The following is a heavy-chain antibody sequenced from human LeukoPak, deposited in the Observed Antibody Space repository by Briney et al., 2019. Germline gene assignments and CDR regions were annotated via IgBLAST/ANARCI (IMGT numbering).Heavy chain of an antibody. Sequence: GGSLRLSCAASGFTFSSYWMSWVRQAPGKGLEWVANIKQDGSEKYYVDSLKGRFTISRDNAKNSLYLQMNSLRAEDTAVYYCAREVYSSSSDAFDIWGQGTMVTVSS. J-gene: IGHJ3*02. V-gene: IGHV3-7*01. CDR1: GFTFSSYW. CDR3: AREVYSSSSDAFDI. CDR2: IKQDGSEK. D-gene: IGHD6-6*01.